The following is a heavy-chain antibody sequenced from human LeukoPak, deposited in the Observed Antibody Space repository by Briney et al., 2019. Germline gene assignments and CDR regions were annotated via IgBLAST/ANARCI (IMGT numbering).Heavy chain of an antibody. Sequence: GGSLRLSCAASGFTFSDYSMSWVRQAPGAGLEWVSAISPAGDSTTDADSVKGRITISRDNSKSTLYLQMHGLTAEDTALYYCARRLVTAGVTDFFDYWGHGTLVSVSS. V-gene: IGHV3-23*01. CDR3: ARRLVTAGVTDFFDY. D-gene: IGHD6-13*01. CDR1: GFTFSDYS. J-gene: IGHJ4*01. CDR2: ISPAGDST.